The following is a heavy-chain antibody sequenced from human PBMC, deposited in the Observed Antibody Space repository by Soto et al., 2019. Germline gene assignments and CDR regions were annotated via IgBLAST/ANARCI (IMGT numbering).Heavy chain of an antibody. CDR3: ARTAASGKYYYAMGV. D-gene: IGHD6-13*01. CDR1: GYSFTSYW. Sequence: LGESLKISCKGSGYSFTSYWIGWVLQIPWKGLECMGIIYPGDSDTRYSPSFQGQVTISADKSISTAYLQWSSLKASDTAMYYCARTAASGKYYYAMGVWGQGTTVTVSS. V-gene: IGHV5-51*01. J-gene: IGHJ6*02. CDR2: IYPGDSDT.